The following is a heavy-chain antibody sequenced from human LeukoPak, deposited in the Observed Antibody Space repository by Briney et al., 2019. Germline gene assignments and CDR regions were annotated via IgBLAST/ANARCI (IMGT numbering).Heavy chain of an antibody. CDR1: GGSSRSGDYF. J-gene: IGHJ4*02. D-gene: IGHD3-10*01. V-gene: IGHV4-30-4*01. CDR2: IHYSGNT. Sequence: NTSETLSLTCAVSGGSSRSGDYFWSWIRQPPGKGLEWIGHIHYSGNTYYNPSLKSRVSISVDTSKNQFSLKLSSVTAADTAVYYCARAYYYGSGSYSPPYYFDYWGQGTLVTVSS. CDR3: ARAYYYGSGSYSPPYYFDY.